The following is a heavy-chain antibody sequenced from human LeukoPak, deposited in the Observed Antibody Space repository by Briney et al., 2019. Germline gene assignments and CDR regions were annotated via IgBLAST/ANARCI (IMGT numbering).Heavy chain of an antibody. CDR1: GYTFTGYY. J-gene: IGHJ4*02. CDR2: INPNSGGT. CDR3: ARGPHFGVVPLHYFDY. Sequence: ASVKVSCKACGYTFTGYYMHWVRQAPGQGLEWMGRINPNSGGTNYAQKFQGRVTMTRDTSISTAYMELSRLRSDDTAVYYCARGPHFGVVPLHYFDYWGQGTLVTVSS. V-gene: IGHV1-2*06. D-gene: IGHD3-3*01.